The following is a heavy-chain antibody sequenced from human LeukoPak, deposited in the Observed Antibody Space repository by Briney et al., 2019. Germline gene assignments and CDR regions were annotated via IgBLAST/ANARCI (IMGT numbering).Heavy chain of an antibody. V-gene: IGHV3-30*02. CDR2: IQDDGATT. CDR1: GLTLSNFP. J-gene: IGHJ4*02. Sequence: PGRSLRPSCAASGLTLSNFPIHWGRQAPGKGQGWVALIQDDGATTNYADSVRGRFTTSRDNSKSTVYLQMNSLKPDDTAVYYCATQSITLVVVISPFDYWGQGTLVTVSS. CDR3: ATQSITLVVVISPFDY. D-gene: IGHD3-22*01.